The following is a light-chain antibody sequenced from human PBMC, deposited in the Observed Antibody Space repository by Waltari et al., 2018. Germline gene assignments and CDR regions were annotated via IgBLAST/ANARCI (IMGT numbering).Light chain of an antibody. Sequence: SYLLTQPPSVSVAPGKTARDPRGGNKIGTHTSHWYQQKAGQAPDLIIPFDRARPAGVPERFSASESGNTATLTIHRVEAGDEADYYCQVWSDTYVIFGGGTKLTVL. CDR3: QVWSDTYVI. CDR1: KIGTHT. CDR2: FDR. V-gene: IGLV3-21*01. J-gene: IGLJ2*01.